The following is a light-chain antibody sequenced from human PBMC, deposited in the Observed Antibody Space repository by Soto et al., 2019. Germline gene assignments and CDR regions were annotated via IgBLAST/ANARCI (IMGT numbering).Light chain of an antibody. CDR3: GAWDDSLNGVL. CDR2: SDN. V-gene: IGLV1-44*01. CDR1: SSNIGRNT. Sequence: QSVLTQPPSASGTPGQKVTISCSGSSSNIGRNTVNWYQQVPGTAPKLLMYSDNQRPSGVPDRFSGSRSGTSVSLAISGLQSEDEADYYCGAWDDSLNGVLFDGGTKLTVL. J-gene: IGLJ2*01.